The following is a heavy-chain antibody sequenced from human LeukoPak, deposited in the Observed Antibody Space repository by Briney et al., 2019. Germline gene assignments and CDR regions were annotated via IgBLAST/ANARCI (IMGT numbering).Heavy chain of an antibody. Sequence: ASVKVSCKASGYTFTSYYMHWVRQAPGQGLEWMGIINPSGGSTSYAQKFQGRVTMTRDTSTSTVYMELSSLRSEDTAVYYCARGRRVSLWFGELLSGDYXGQGTLVTVSS. J-gene: IGHJ4*02. CDR1: GYTFTSYY. CDR3: ARGRRVSLWFGELLSGDY. V-gene: IGHV1-46*01. D-gene: IGHD3-10*01. CDR2: INPSGGST.